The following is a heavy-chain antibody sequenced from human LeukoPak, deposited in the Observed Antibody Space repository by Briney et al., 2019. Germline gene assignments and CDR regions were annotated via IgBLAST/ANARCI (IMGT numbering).Heavy chain of an antibody. CDR3: ARVRRSGWYYFDY. Sequence: GGSLRLSCAASGFIFSDYSMHWVRQAPGKGLEWVAVMSYDGSHKYYADSVKGRFTISRDNSKTTLHLQMNSLRADDTAVYYCARVRRSGWYYFDYWGQGTLVTVSS. CDR1: GFIFSDYS. CDR2: MSYDGSHK. V-gene: IGHV3-30*04. J-gene: IGHJ4*02. D-gene: IGHD6-19*01.